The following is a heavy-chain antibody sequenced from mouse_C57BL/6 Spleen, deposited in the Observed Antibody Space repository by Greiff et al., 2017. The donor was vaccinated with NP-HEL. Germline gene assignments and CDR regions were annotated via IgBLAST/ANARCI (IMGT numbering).Heavy chain of an antibody. J-gene: IGHJ4*01. D-gene: IGHD2-4*01. V-gene: IGHV1-85*01. CDR3: ARSRYDYDVDNAMDY. Sequence: QVQLQQSGPELVKPGASVKLSCKASGYTFTSYDINRVKKRPGQGPEWIGWIYPRDGSTKYTEKFKGKGTSIVDTSSSTAYMGLHSLTSEDLAVDFCARSRYDYDVDNAMDYWGQGTSVTVSS. CDR1: GYTFTSYD. CDR2: IYPRDGST.